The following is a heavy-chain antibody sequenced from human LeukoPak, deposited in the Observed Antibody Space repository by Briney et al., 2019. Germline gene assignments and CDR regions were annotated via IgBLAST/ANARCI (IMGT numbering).Heavy chain of an antibody. CDR3: ARGEEKRYFAWLFS. J-gene: IGHJ5*02. Sequence: ASVNVSCKASLYMFTWYHMHGVGPAPGQGLEWMGWTNSNNGGTDFAQKFQGRVAMTRDTSISAAYMELSRLRSDDTAVYFGARGEEKRYFAWLFSWGQGTLVTVSS. CDR2: TNSNNGGT. V-gene: IGHV1-2*02. D-gene: IGHD3-9*01. CDR1: LYMFTWYH.